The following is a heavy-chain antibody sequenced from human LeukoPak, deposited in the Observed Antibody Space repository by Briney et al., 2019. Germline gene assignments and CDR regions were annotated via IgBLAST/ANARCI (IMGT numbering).Heavy chain of an antibody. J-gene: IGHJ4*02. CDR3: ARDPNYYDSSGYYRCFDY. V-gene: IGHV3-74*01. Sequence: GGSLRLSCAASGFTFSRHWMHWVRQAPGKGLVWVARINSDGSSTSYADSVKGRFTISRDNAKNTLYLQMNSLGAEDTAVYYCARDPNYYDSSGYYRCFDYWGRGTLVTVSS. CDR1: GFTFSRHW. CDR2: INSDGSST. D-gene: IGHD3-22*01.